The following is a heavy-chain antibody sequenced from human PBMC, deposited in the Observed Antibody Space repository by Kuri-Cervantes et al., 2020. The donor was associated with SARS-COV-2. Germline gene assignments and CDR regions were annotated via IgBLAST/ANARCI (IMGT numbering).Heavy chain of an antibody. Sequence: ESLRLSCTVSGGSISSSSYYWGWIRQPPGKGLEWIGSIYYSGSTYYNPSLKSRVTISVDTSKNQFSLKRSSVTAADTAVYYCAGRDYDSFAFDIWGQGTMVTVSS. CDR3: AGRDYDSFAFDI. J-gene: IGHJ3*02. CDR2: IYYSGST. CDR1: GGSISSSSYY. D-gene: IGHD3-3*01. V-gene: IGHV4-39*01.